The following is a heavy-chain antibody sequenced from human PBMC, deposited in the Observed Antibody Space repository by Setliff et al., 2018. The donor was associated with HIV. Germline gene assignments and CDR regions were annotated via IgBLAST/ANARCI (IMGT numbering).Heavy chain of an antibody. CDR3: ARAREYCSSTSCPYAFDI. CDR1: GYTFSGYY. J-gene: IGHJ3*02. D-gene: IGHD2-2*01. V-gene: IGHV1-69*13. CDR2: INPIFGTA. Sequence: GASVKVSCKAAGYTFSGYYLHWVRQAPGQGLEWMGRINPIFGTANYAQKFQGRVTITADESTSTAYMELSSLRSEDTAVYYCARAREYCSSTSCPYAFDIWGQGTMVTVSS.